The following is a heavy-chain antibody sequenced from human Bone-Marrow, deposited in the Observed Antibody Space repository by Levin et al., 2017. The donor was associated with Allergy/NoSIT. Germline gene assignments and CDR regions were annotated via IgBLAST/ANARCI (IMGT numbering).Heavy chain of an antibody. CDR2: VYPGDSDT. CDR1: GSSFSSQW. D-gene: IGHD1-26*01. J-gene: IGHJ3*01. Sequence: GGSLRLSCQGSGSSFSSQWIAWVRQKPGKGLEWMGIVYPGDSDTVYSPSFEGQVTFSADTSTNTAHLHWSSLQASDTAIYFCARKMGPTPAFDLWGQGTLLTVSS. CDR3: ARKMGPTPAFDL. V-gene: IGHV5-51*01.